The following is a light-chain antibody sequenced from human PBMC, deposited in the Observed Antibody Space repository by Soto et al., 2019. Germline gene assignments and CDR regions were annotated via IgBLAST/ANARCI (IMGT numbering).Light chain of an antibody. CDR3: QQYDSGPPIT. Sequence: ESLLTQSTATLSLSPGERATLSCRAIHSVRTYLAWYQQKPGEAPRRLIYGESTRATGIPDRFSGSGSGTALTLTISRLEHEDFAVYYCQQYDSGPPITFGQGTRLEI. CDR1: HSVRTY. J-gene: IGKJ5*01. CDR2: GES. V-gene: IGKV3-20*01.